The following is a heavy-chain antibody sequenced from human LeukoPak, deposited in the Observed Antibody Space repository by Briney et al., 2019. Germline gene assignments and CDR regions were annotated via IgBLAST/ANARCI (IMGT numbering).Heavy chain of an antibody. CDR3: ATDDFSSTSDNAFDI. J-gene: IGHJ3*02. V-gene: IGHV1-2*02. D-gene: IGHD2-2*01. CDR2: INPNSGGT. Sequence: ASVKVSCKASGYTFTGYYMHWVRQAPGQGLEWMGWINPNSGGTNYAQKFQGRVTMTRDTSISTAYMELSRLRSDDTAVYYCATDDFSSTSDNAFDIWGQGTMVTVSS. CDR1: GYTFTGYY.